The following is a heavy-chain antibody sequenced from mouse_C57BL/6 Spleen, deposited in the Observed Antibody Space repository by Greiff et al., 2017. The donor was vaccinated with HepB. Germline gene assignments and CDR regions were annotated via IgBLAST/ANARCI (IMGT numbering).Heavy chain of an antibody. Sequence: VQVVESGAELVRPGASVTLSCKASGYTFTDYEMHWVKQTPVHGLEWIGAIDPETGGTAYNQKFKGKAILTADKSSSTAYMELRSLTSEDSAVSYCTGAELGHFDYWGQGTTLTVSS. CDR1: GYTFTDYE. V-gene: IGHV1-15*01. CDR3: TGAELGHFDY. CDR2: IDPETGGT. J-gene: IGHJ2*01. D-gene: IGHD4-1*01.